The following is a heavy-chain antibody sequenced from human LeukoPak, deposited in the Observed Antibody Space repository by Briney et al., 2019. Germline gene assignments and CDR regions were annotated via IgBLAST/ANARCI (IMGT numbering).Heavy chain of an antibody. D-gene: IGHD3-10*01. J-gene: IGHJ4*02. CDR2: ISSSSSYI. V-gene: IGHV3-21*01. Sequence: GGSLRLSCAASGFTFSSYAMSWVRQAPGKGLEWVSAISSSSSYIYYADSVKGRFTISRDNAKNSLYLQTNSLRAEDTAVYYCARATFGLLWFGDLNCWGQGTLVTVSS. CDR1: GFTFSSYA. CDR3: ARATFGLLWFGDLNC.